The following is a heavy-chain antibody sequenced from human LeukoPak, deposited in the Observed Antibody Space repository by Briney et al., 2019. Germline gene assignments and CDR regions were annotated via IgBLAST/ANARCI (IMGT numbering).Heavy chain of an antibody. CDR3: ANQWELSCMDY. J-gene: IGHJ4*02. CDR1: GGSISSSSYY. CDR2: IYYSGRT. Sequence: SETLSPTCTVSGGSISSSSYYWGWIRQPPGKGLEWIGSIYYSGRTYYNPSLKSRVTISVDTSKNQFSLKLSSVTAADTAVYYCANQWELSCMDYWGQGTLVTVSS. V-gene: IGHV4-39*01. D-gene: IGHD1-26*01.